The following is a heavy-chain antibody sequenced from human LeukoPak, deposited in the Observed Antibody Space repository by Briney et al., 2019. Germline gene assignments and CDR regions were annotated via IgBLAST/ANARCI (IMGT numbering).Heavy chain of an antibody. Sequence: SVKLSSKASAGTFSIYAISWVRQAPGQGLEWMGGIIPIFGTANYAQKFQGRVTITTDESTSTAYMELSSLRSEDTAVYYCARPSVSGYYYSFDYWGQGTLVTVSS. CDR2: IIPIFGTA. CDR3: ARPSVSGYYYSFDY. D-gene: IGHD3-22*01. CDR1: AGTFSIYA. J-gene: IGHJ4*02. V-gene: IGHV1-69*05.